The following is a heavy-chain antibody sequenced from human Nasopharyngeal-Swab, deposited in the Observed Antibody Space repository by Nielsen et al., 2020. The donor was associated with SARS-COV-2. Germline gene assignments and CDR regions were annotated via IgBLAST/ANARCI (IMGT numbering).Heavy chain of an antibody. CDR1: GYTFTNYW. Sequence: GESLKISCQGSGYTFTNYWIAWARQRPGKGLEWMGIIYPGDSDTRYSPSFQGQVTISADKSISTAYLQWSSLKASDSAMYYCARPRSTLAYAMDVWGEGTTVTVSS. J-gene: IGHJ6*04. V-gene: IGHV5-51*01. CDR3: ARPRSTLAYAMDV. CDR2: IYPGDSDT.